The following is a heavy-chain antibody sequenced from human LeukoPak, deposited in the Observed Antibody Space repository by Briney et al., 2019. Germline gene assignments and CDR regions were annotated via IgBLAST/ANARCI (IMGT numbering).Heavy chain of an antibody. CDR1: GFTVSSNY. J-gene: IGHJ4*02. CDR2: IYSGGST. CDR3: ARDTYYYGSSGYL. Sequence: GGSLRLSCAASGFTVSSNYMSWVRQAPGKGLEWVSVIYSGGSTYYADSVKGRFTISRDNSKNTLYLHMNSLRAEDTAVYYCARDTYYYGSSGYLWGQGTLVTVSS. V-gene: IGHV3-66*01. D-gene: IGHD3-22*01.